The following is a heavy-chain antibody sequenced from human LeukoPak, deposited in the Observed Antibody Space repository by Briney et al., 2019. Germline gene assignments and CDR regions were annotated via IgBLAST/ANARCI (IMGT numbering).Heavy chain of an antibody. CDR2: IRYDE. D-gene: IGHD6-13*01. V-gene: IGHV3-30*02. CDR1: GFTVSSNY. J-gene: IGHJ4*02. CDR3: AKVVSSSWGYFDY. Sequence: GGSLRLSCAASGFTVSSNYMSWVRQAPGKGLEWVAFIRYDEYYADSVKGRFTISRDNSKNTLYLQMNSLRPEDTAVYYCAKVVSSSWGYFDYWGQGTLVTVSS.